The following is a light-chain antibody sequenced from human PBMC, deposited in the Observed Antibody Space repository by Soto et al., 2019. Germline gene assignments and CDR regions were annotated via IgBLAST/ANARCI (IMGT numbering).Light chain of an antibody. CDR2: DND. V-gene: IGLV1-51*01. CDR3: GTWDSSLSAVV. CDR1: SSNIGNNY. J-gene: IGLJ3*02. Sequence: QSVLTQPPSVSAAPGQTVTISCSGSSSNIGNNYVSWYLHLPGTAPKFLIYDNDKRPSGIPDRFSGSKSGTSATLGITGLQTGDEADYYCGTWDSSLSAVVFGGGTKLTVL.